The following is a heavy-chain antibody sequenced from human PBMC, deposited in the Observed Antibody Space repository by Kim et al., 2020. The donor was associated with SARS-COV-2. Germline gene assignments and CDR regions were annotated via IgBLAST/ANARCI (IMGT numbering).Heavy chain of an antibody. J-gene: IGHJ5*02. CDR3: ATSITIFGGFAP. Sequence: ASVKVSCKVSGYTLTELSMHWVRQAPGKGLEWMGGFDPEDGETIYAQKFQGRVTMTEDTSTDTAYMELSSLRSEDTAVYYSATSITIFGGFAPWGQGTLVTVSS. CDR2: FDPEDGET. CDR1: GYTLTELS. D-gene: IGHD3-3*01. V-gene: IGHV1-24*01.